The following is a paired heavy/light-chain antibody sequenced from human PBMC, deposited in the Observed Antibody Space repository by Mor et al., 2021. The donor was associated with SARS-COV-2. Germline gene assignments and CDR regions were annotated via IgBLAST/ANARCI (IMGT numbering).Light chain of an antibody. CDR1: QSLLHSDGNTY. Sequence: DVVMTQSPLSLPVTLGQPASISCRSSQSLLHSDGNTYLSWFQQRPGQSPRRLIYKVSNRDSGVPDRFSGSGSGTDFTLKISRVEAEDVGVYYCMQGTHWPLLTFGGGTKVEIK. CDR2: KVS. CDR3: MQGTHWPLLT. J-gene: IGKJ4*01. V-gene: IGKV2-30*02.
Heavy chain of an antibody. Sequence: QVQLVESGGGLVKPGGSLRLSCATSGFTFSDHFLSWIRQAPGKGLEWVSYISGSGTTIYYADSVKGRFTISRDNAKNSLYLQMNSLRAEDTAVYYCARISYSSVGYWGQGTLVTVSS. D-gene: IGHD1-26*01. J-gene: IGHJ4*02. CDR2: ISGSGTTI. CDR1: GFTFSDHF. CDR3: ARISYSSVGY. V-gene: IGHV3-11*01.